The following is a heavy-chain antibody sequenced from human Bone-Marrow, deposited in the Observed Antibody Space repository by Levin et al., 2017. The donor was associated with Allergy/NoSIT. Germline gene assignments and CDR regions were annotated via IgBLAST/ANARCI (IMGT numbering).Heavy chain of an antibody. CDR3: ARGELGSGYLFDY. D-gene: IGHD5-12*01. J-gene: IGHJ4*02. Sequence: PRASVKVSCKTSGYTFTSFDINWVRQATGQGLEGMGWMYPNSDNAAYAQKFQGRVTMTRKTSISTAYMELSSLRSEDTAIYYCARGELGSGYLFDYWGQGTLVTVSS. CDR1: GYTFTSFD. V-gene: IGHV1-8*01. CDR2: MYPNSDNA.